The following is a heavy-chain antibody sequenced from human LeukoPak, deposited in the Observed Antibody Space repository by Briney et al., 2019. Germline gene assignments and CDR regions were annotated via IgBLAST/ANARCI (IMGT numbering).Heavy chain of an antibody. CDR1: GFTFDDYA. J-gene: IGHJ6*02. V-gene: IGHV3-43D*03. D-gene: IGHD5-18*01. CDR2: ISWDGGST. Sequence: AGGSLRLSCAASGFTFDDYAMHWVRQAPGKGLEWVSLISWDGGSTYYADSVKGRFTISRDNSKNSLYLQMNSLRAEDTALYYCAKDTGGRAKDNVWDTAMDRAYYYYGMDVWGQGTTVTVSS. CDR3: AKDTGGRAKDNVWDTAMDRAYYYYGMDV.